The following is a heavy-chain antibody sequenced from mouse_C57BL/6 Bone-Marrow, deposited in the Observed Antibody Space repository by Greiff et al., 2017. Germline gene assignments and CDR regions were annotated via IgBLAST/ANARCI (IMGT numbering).Heavy chain of an antibody. Sequence: QVQLQQSGPGLVQPSQSLSITCTVSGFSLTSYGVHWVRQSPGKGLEWLGVIWRGGSTDYNAAFMSRLGITKDNSKSHVFYKMNSLQADDTAIYYCDKKGGNYCGSSYDYYAMDYWGQGTSVTVSS. D-gene: IGHD1-1*01. CDR3: DKKGGNYCGSSYDYYAMDY. V-gene: IGHV2-5*01. CDR2: IWRGGST. J-gene: IGHJ4*01. CDR1: GFSLTSYG.